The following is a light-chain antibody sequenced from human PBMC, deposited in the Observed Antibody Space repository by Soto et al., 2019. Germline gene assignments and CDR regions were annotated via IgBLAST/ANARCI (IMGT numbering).Light chain of an antibody. CDR2: GAS. V-gene: IGKV3-15*01. CDR1: QSVSSN. Sequence: EIVLTQSPATLSLSPGERATLSCRASQSVSSNLAWYQQKPGQPPRLLIYGASTRATGIPARFSGSGSGTEFTLTISSLQSEDFAVYYCQQYNNWPETFGQGTKVDIK. J-gene: IGKJ1*01. CDR3: QQYNNWPET.